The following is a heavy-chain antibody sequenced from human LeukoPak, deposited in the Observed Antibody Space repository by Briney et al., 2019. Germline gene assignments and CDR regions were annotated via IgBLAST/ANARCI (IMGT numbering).Heavy chain of an antibody. CDR1: GYTFTGYH. Sequence: ASVKVSCKASGYTFTGYHMHWVRQAPGQGLEWMGRINPNSGDTNYAQKFQGRVTMTRDTSISTAYMELSRLRSDDTAVYYCARLPHIAVAGTSFDYWGQGTLVTVSS. J-gene: IGHJ4*02. CDR2: INPNSGDT. V-gene: IGHV1-2*06. D-gene: IGHD6-19*01. CDR3: ARLPHIAVAGTSFDY.